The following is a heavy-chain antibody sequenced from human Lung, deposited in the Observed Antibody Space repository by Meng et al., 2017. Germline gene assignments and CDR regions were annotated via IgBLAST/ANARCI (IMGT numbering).Heavy chain of an antibody. CDR1: GGSISSDNW. V-gene: IGHV4-4*02. Sequence: QGQRPESGPGLVTPSVTLSLTCAAPGGSISSDNWWSWVRQPPGKGLEWIGEIYHSGSNNYNQSLKSRITISVDKPKNQFSLTLSSVTAADTAVYYCTKNDFYCLGYWGQGTLVTVSS. CDR3: TKNDFYCLGY. D-gene: IGHD2-21*01. J-gene: IGHJ4*02. CDR2: IYHSGSN.